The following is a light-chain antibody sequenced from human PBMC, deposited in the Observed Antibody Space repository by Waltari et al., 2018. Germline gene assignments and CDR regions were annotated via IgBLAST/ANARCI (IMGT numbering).Light chain of an antibody. V-gene: IGKV3-20*01. CDR2: GAS. CDR3: QQYGSSVPFT. Sequence: ELVLTQSPGTLSLSPGERAPLSCRASQSVSSSYLAWYHQNPGQAPRLLFYGASSRATGIPDRFSGSGSGTDFTLTISRLEVEDVAVYYCQQYGSSVPFTFGPGTKVDIK. J-gene: IGKJ3*01. CDR1: QSVSSSY.